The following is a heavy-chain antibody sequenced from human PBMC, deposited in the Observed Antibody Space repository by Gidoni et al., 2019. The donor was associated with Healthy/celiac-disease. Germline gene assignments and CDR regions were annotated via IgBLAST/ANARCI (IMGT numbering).Heavy chain of an antibody. CDR1: GGSFSGYY. Sequence: QVQLQQWGAGLLKPSETLSLTCAVYGGSFSGYYWRWIRQPPGKGLEWIGEINHSGSTNYNPSLKSRVTISVDTSKNQFSLKLSSVTAADTAVYYCARGGGTQRRPPTRKVAVGYMDVWGKGTTVTVSS. CDR3: ARGGGTQRRPPTRKVAVGYMDV. J-gene: IGHJ6*03. D-gene: IGHD2-15*01. CDR2: INHSGST. V-gene: IGHV4-34*01.